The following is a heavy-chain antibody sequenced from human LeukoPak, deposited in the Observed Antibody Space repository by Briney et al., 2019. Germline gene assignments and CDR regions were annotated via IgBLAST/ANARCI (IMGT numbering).Heavy chain of an antibody. CDR1: GVSVSSTSAA. CDR2: TYFRSQWYS. D-gene: IGHD2/OR15-2a*01. V-gene: IGHV6-1*01. J-gene: IGHJ4*02. Sequence: SQTLSLTCAISGVSVSSTSAAWTWIRQSPSRGLEWLGRTYFRSQWYSDYAVSVRGRISINAATSKNQFSLQLNSVTPEDTAIYFCARSTYTFSLDYWGQGTVVTVSS. CDR3: ARSTYTFSLDY.